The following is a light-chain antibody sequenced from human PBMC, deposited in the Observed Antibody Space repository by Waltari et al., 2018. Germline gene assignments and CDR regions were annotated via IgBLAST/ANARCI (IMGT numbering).Light chain of an antibody. V-gene: IGKV3-20*01. Sequence: EIVLTQSPGTLSLSPGERATLSCRASQTIRGSLAWYQQKPGQAPRLLIYGASSRAAGIPDRFSGSGSGTDFTLKISRVEAEDVGVYFCMQNIQLPTFGQGTKVEIE. J-gene: IGKJ1*01. CDR2: GAS. CDR1: QTIRGS. CDR3: MQNIQLPT.